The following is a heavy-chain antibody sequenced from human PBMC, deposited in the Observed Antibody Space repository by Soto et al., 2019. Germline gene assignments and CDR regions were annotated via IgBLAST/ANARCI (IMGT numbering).Heavy chain of an antibody. J-gene: IGHJ4*02. CDR2: ISSSGSTR. CDR1: GFTFSSYE. CDR3: AYPRVTLY. D-gene: IGHD4-4*01. V-gene: IGHV3-48*03. Sequence: PGGSLRLSCAASGFTFSSYEMNWVRQAPGKGLEWVSYISSSGSTRYYADSVKGRFTISRDNAKNSLYLQMNSLRAEDTAVYYCAYPRVTLYWGQGTLVTVSS.